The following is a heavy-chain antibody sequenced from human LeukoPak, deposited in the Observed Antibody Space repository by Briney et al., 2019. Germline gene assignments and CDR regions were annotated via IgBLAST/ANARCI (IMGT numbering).Heavy chain of an antibody. J-gene: IGHJ4*02. Sequence: ASVKVSCKASGYTFTSYGISWVRQAPGQGLEWMGWISAYNGNTNYAQKLQGRVTMTTDTSTSTACMELRSLRSDDTAVYYCARVGTTVTTFDYWGQGTLVTVSS. CDR3: ARVGTTVTTFDY. CDR2: ISAYNGNT. CDR1: GYTFTSYG. D-gene: IGHD4-17*01. V-gene: IGHV1-18*01.